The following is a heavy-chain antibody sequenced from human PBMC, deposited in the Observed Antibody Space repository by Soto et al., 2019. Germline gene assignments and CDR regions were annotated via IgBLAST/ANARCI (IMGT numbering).Heavy chain of an antibody. CDR1: GFSFNTYA. V-gene: IGHV3-23*01. D-gene: IGHD2-2*01. J-gene: IGHJ4*02. Sequence: EVQLLESGGGVVRPGGSLRLSCAASGFSFNTYAMSWVRQAPGKGPEWVSAINANGASAYYAPSVMGRFTVSRDNSKNTLFLQMNSLRAEDTAVYYCAKGDVVVVPATTPFDYWGQGALVTVSS. CDR2: INANGASA. CDR3: AKGDVVVVPATTPFDY.